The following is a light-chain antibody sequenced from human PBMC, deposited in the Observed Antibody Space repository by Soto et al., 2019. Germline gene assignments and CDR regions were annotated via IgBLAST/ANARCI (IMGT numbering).Light chain of an antibody. V-gene: IGLV1-40*01. CDR1: SSNIGAEYD. CDR3: QSYDSSLTTFV. J-gene: IGLJ1*01. Sequence: QSVLTQPPSVSGAPGQRVAISCTGSSSNIGAEYDVHWYQQLLGTAPKRLIYGDNNRPSGVPDRFSGSKSGTSASLAITGLQPEDEADYYCQSYDSSLTTFVFGTGTKVTVL. CDR2: GDN.